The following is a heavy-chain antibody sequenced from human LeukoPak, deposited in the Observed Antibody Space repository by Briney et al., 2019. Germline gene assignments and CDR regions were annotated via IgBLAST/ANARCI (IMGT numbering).Heavy chain of an antibody. D-gene: IGHD1-26*01. Sequence: PGGSLRLSCAASGFTFGTYAISWVRQAPGKGLEWVSAISNRDRTYYADSVKGRFTISRDNSKNTVHLQMNSLRVEDTAVYYCAKESPYAVGGTGRVYYFDYWGQGALVTVSS. CDR1: GFTFGTYA. CDR2: ISNRDRT. V-gene: IGHV3-23*01. CDR3: AKESPYAVGGTGRVYYFDY. J-gene: IGHJ4*02.